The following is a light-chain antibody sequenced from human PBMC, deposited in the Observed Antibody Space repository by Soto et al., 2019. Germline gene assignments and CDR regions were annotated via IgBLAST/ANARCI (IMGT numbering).Light chain of an antibody. J-gene: IGLJ1*01. CDR3: SSYTSSRIYV. V-gene: IGLV2-14*01. CDR1: SSDVGGYNY. CDR2: EVS. Sequence: QSALTQPASVSGSAGQSITISCTGTSSDVGGYNYVSWYKQYPRKAPKLMIYEVSNRPSGVSNRYSGSKSGNTASLTISGLQAEDEGHYYCSSYTSSRIYVFGSGTKLTVL.